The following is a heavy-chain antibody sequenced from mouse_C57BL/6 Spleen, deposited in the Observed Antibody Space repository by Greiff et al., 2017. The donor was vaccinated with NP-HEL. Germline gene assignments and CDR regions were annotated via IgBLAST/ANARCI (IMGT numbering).Heavy chain of an antibody. CDR1: GFTFSDYG. CDR3: ARAGRDYAMDY. Sequence: DVKLVESGGGLVKPGGSLKLSCAASGFTFSDYGMHWVRQAPEKGLEWVAYISSGSSTIYYADTVKGRFTITRDNAKNTLFLQMTSLRSEDTAMYYCARAGRDYAMDYWGQGTSVTVSS. V-gene: IGHV5-17*01. D-gene: IGHD4-1*01. J-gene: IGHJ4*01. CDR2: ISSGSSTI.